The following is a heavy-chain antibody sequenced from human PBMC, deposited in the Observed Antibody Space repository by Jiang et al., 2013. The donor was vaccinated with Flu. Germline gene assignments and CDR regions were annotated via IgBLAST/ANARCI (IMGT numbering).Heavy chain of an antibody. CDR2: ISWNSGSI. J-gene: IGHJ3*02. D-gene: IGHD3-9*01. CDR1: GFTFDDYA. CDR3: AKDTSAGIRYFDWLHTDAFDI. V-gene: IGHV3-9*01. Sequence: GLVQPGRSLRLSCAASGFTFDDYAMHWVRQAPGKGLEWVSGISWNSGSIGYADSVKGRFTISRDNAKNSLYLQMNSLRAEDTALYYCAKDTSAGIRYFDWLHTDAFDIWGQGTMVTVSS.